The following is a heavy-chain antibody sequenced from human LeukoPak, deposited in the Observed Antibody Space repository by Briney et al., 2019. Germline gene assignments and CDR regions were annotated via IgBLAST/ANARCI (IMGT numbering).Heavy chain of an antibody. J-gene: IGHJ3*02. CDR3: ARMYSSSWTQYAFDI. V-gene: IGHV1-8*01. Sequence: GASVKVSCKASGYTFTSYDINWVRQTTGQGLEWMGWMNPNSGNTGYAQKFQGRVTMTRNTSISTAYMELSSLRSEDTAVYYCARMYSSSWTQYAFDIWGQGTMATVSS. CDR1: GYTFTSYD. D-gene: IGHD6-13*01. CDR2: MNPNSGNT.